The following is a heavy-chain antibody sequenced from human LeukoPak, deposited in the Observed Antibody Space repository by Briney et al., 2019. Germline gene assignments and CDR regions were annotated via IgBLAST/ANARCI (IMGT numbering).Heavy chain of an antibody. D-gene: IGHD4-17*01. J-gene: IGHJ4*02. CDR1: GYTFIGYY. V-gene: IGHV1-2*06. CDR3: ARTSFGDYAYDY. Sequence: GASVKVSCKASGYTFIGYYMHWGRQAPGQGLEWMGRINGNSGGTNYAQRFQGRVTMTRDTSISTAYMELSRLRSDDTAVYYCARTSFGDYAYDYWGQGTLVTVSS. CDR2: INGNSGGT.